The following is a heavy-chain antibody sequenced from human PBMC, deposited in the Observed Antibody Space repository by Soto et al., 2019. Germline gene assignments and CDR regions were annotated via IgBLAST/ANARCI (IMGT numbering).Heavy chain of an antibody. CDR2: IWYDGSNK. V-gene: IGHV3-33*01. Sequence: QVQLVESGGGVVQPGRSLRLSCAASGFTFSSYGMHWVRQAPGKGLEWVADIWYDGSNKYYADSVKGRFTISRDNSKNTLYLQMNSLRAEDTAVYYCARERVAYCGGDCYFGDWGQGTLVTVSS. J-gene: IGHJ4*02. CDR3: ARERVAYCGGDCYFGD. D-gene: IGHD2-21*02. CDR1: GFTFSSYG.